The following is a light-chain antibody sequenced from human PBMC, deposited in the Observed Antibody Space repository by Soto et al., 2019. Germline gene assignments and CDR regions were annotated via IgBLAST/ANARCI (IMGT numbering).Light chain of an antibody. CDR1: SSDIGGYDY. Sequence: QSALTQPASVSGSPGQSITFSCTGTSSDIGGYDYVSWYQEHPGKAPKVMIYEVNNRPSGISNRFSGSKSGNTASLTISGLQAEDEADYYCGSFSSTDSPYVFGTGTKVTVL. J-gene: IGLJ1*01. CDR3: GSFSSTDSPYV. V-gene: IGLV2-14*01. CDR2: EVN.